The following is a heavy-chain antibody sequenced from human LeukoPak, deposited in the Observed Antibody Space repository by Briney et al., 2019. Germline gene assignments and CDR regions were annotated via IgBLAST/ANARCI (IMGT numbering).Heavy chain of an antibody. V-gene: IGHV4-61*01. Sequence: SETLSLTCTVAGYSISSGYYWGWIRQPPGKGLEWIGYIYYSGSTNYNPSLKSRVTISVDTSKNQFSLKLSSVTAADTAVYYCARGVKKGSLLRFTTTSPYYFDYWGQGTLVTVSS. CDR1: GYSISSGYY. J-gene: IGHJ4*02. CDR2: IYYSGST. CDR3: ARGVKKGSLLRFTTTSPYYFDY. D-gene: IGHD3-3*01.